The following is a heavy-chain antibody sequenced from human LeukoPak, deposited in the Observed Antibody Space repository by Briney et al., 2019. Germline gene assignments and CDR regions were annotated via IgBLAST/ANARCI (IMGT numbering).Heavy chain of an antibody. V-gene: IGHV3-30*02. CDR3: AKLARSYGDYLSDY. Sequence: PGGSLRPSCAASGFTFSSYGMHWVRQAPGKGLEWVAFIRYDGSNKYYADSVKGRFTISRDNSKNTLYLQMNSLRAEDTAVYYCAKLARSYGDYLSDYWGQGTLVTVSS. CDR2: IRYDGSNK. D-gene: IGHD4-17*01. CDR1: GFTFSSYG. J-gene: IGHJ4*02.